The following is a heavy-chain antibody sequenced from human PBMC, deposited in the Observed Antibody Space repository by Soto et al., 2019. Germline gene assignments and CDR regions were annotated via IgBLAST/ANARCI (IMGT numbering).Heavy chain of an antibody. CDR1: GYTFTSYG. CDR2: ISAYNGNA. Sequence: ASVKVSCKASGYTFTSYGISRVRQAPGQGLEWMGWISAYNGNANYAQKLQGRVTMTTDTSTSTAYMELRSLRSDDTAVYYCARLITSYYFDYWGQGTLVTVSS. D-gene: IGHD1-20*01. J-gene: IGHJ4*02. CDR3: ARLITSYYFDY. V-gene: IGHV1-18*01.